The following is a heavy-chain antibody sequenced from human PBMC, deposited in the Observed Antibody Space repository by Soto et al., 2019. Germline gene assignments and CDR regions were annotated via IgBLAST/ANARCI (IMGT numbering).Heavy chain of an antibody. CDR2: INPNSGGK. CDR3: ARAVDSEYYFDY. Sequence: GAAVKVSCTASGYTFTCYYMHLVRQAPGQGLEWMGWINPNSGGKKYAKKFQGWVTMTRDTSISTAYMELIRLRSDETAVYYCARAVDSEYYFDYWGQGTLVTISS. D-gene: IGHD1-26*01. J-gene: IGHJ4*02. CDR1: GYTFTCYY. V-gene: IGHV1-2*04.